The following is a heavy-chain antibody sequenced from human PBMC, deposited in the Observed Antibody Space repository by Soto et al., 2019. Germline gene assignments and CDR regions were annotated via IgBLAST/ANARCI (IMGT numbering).Heavy chain of an antibody. CDR1: GGSISSGDYY. V-gene: IGHV4-30-4*01. Sequence: PSETLSLTCTVSGGSISSGDYYWSWIRQPPGKGLEWIGYIYYSGSTYYNPSLKSRVTISVDTSKNQFSLKLSSVTAADTAVYYCARGPPTYYYDSSGYYPFQHWGQGTLVTVSS. CDR3: ARGPPTYYYDSSGYYPFQH. D-gene: IGHD3-22*01. J-gene: IGHJ1*01. CDR2: IYYSGST.